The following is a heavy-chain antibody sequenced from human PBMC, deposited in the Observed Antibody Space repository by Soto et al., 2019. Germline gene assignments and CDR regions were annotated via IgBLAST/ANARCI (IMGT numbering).Heavy chain of an antibody. Sequence: PSETLSLTCTVSGGSISSGGYYWSWIRQHPGKGLEWIGYIYYSGSTYYNPSLKSRVTISVDTSKNQFSLKLSSVTAADTAVYYCASMVYRFLWDAFYDYWGQGTLVTVSS. CDR2: IYYSGST. J-gene: IGHJ4*02. V-gene: IGHV4-31*03. CDR3: ASMVYRFLWDAFYDY. D-gene: IGHD2-8*01. CDR1: GGSISSGGYY.